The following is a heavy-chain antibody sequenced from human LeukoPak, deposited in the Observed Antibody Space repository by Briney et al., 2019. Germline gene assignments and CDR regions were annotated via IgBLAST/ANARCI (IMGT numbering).Heavy chain of an antibody. CDR2: ISGDGGST. D-gene: IGHD3-9*01. Sequence: GGSLRLSCAASGFTFDDYAMHWVRQAPGKGLEWVSLISGDGGSTYYADSVKGRFTISRDNSKNSLYLQMNSLRTEDTALYYCAKGLTYYDILTGPKYYYGMDVWGQGTTVTVSS. CDR3: AKGLTYYDILTGPKYYYGMDV. J-gene: IGHJ6*02. CDR1: GFTFDDYA. V-gene: IGHV3-43*02.